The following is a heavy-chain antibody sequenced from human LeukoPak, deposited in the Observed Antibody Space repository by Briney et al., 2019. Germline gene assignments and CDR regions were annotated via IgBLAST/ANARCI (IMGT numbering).Heavy chain of an antibody. CDR3: AKRGGGSYHESAFDI. V-gene: IGHV1-69*05. Sequence: SVKVSCKASGGTFITCAISWVRQAPGQGLEWMGRIIPIFGTALYAQRFQGRVTITTDESTSTAYMELTNLISEDTAVYFCAKRGGGSYHESAFDIWGQGTMLTVSS. CDR1: GGTFITCA. D-gene: IGHD3-10*01. J-gene: IGHJ3*02. CDR2: IIPIFGTA.